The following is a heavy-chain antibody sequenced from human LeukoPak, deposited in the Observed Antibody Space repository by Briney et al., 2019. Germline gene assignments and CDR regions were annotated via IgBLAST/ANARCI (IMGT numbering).Heavy chain of an antibody. D-gene: IGHD2-2*01. J-gene: IGHJ4*02. CDR3: ARDWYHAIDY. V-gene: IGHV3-7*01. CDR2: IKKDGSEK. Sequence: GRSLRLSCAVSGFTFGDYAMSWVRQAPGKGLEWVANIKKDGSEKYYVDSVKGRFTISRDNAKTSLYLQMNSLRAEDTAVYYCARDWYHAIDYWGQGTLVTVSS. CDR1: GFTFGDYA.